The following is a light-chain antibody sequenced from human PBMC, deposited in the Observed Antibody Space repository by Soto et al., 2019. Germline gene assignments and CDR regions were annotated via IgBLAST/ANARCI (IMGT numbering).Light chain of an antibody. CDR1: QSVSSY. J-gene: IGKJ1*01. CDR2: DAS. V-gene: IGKV3-11*01. Sequence: EIVLTQSPSTLSLSPGERATLSCRASQSVSSYLAWYQQKPGQAPRLLIYDASNRATGIPARFSGSGSGTEFTLTISSLQSEDFAVYYCQQYINLWTFGQGTKVDIK. CDR3: QQYINLWT.